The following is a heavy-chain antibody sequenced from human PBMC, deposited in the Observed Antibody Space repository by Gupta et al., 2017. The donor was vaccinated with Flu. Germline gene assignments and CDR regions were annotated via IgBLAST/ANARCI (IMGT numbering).Heavy chain of an antibody. CDR3: AKDGPWTASCPYYCYYMDV. D-gene: IGHD2-2*01. CDR1: AFTLSRYG. J-gene: IGHJ6*03. V-gene: IGHV3-30*18. CDR2: IASDGSQK. Sequence: QLRLVESGGGVGQFGKSLRLPWAASAFTLSRYGLHWVRQARGKGPEGVADIASDGSQKYYSDTVRGRFTISRDNSKNTLSLEMDSLGVEDTAVYYCAKDGPWTASCPYYCYYMDVWGKGTTVTVSS.